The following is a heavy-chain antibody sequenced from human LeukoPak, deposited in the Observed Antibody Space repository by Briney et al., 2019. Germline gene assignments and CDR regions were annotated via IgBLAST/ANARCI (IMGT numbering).Heavy chain of an antibody. V-gene: IGHV3-74*01. Sequence: GGSLRLSCAASGFTFSFYWMHWVRQAPGKGLVWVSRINTDGDVTNYADSVKGRLTISRDNAKNTLYLQMNSLRAEDTAVYYCARDAAWRGYSYGYFVWGQGTLVTVSS. CDR2: INTDGDVT. D-gene: IGHD5-18*01. CDR3: ARDAAWRGYSYGYFV. CDR1: GFTFSFYW. J-gene: IGHJ4*02.